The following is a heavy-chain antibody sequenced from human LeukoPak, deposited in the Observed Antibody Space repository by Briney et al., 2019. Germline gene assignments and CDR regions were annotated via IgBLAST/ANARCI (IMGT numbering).Heavy chain of an antibody. CDR1: GFTLSTYA. CDR3: ARVMGRYCSSTSCYVDY. D-gene: IGHD2-2*01. J-gene: IGHJ4*02. CDR2: TSSSDAGT. V-gene: IGHV3-23*01. Sequence: GGSLRLSCAASGFTLSTYAMSWVRQTPGKGLEWVAATSSSDAGTYHADSVRGRFTISRDNSKNTLYLQMNSLRAEDTAVYYCARVMGRYCSSTSCYVDYWGQGTLVTVSS.